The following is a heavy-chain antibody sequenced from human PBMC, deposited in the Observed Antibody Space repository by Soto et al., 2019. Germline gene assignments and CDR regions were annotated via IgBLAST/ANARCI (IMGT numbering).Heavy chain of an antibody. J-gene: IGHJ6*02. CDR2: IIPIFGTA. V-gene: IGHV1-69*13. Sequence: GASVKVSCKASGGTFSSYAISWVRQAPGQGLEWMGGIIPIFGTANYAQKFQGRVTITAGESTSTAYMELSSLRSEDTAVYYCARDLCIAAAGTCYYGMDVWGQGTTVTVSS. CDR3: ARDLCIAAAGTCYYGMDV. D-gene: IGHD6-13*01. CDR1: GGTFSSYA.